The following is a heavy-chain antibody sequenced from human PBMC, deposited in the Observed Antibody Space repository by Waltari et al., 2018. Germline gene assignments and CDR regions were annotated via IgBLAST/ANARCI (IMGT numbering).Heavy chain of an antibody. CDR2: ISSSSSTI. D-gene: IGHD3-3*01. Sequence: EVQLVESGGGLVQPGGSLRLSCAASGFTFSSYRMTWVRQDPGKGLEWVSYISSSSSTIYYADSVKGRFTISRDNAKNSLYLQMNSLRAEDTAVYYCARSGGTIFGVVIRGSVDYWGQGTLVTVSS. J-gene: IGHJ4*02. V-gene: IGHV3-48*01. CDR1: GFTFSSYR. CDR3: ARSGGTIFGVVIRGSVDY.